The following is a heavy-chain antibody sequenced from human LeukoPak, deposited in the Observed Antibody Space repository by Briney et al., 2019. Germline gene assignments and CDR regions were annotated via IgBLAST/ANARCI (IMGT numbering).Heavy chain of an antibody. Sequence: GGSLRLSCAASGFTFSSYSMNWVRQAPGKGLEWVSSISSSSSYIYYADSVKGRFTISRDNAKNPLYLQMNSLRAEDTAVYYCASDVVVPAAIDDDAFDIWGQGTMVTVSS. CDR2: ISSSSSYI. J-gene: IGHJ3*02. CDR1: GFTFSSYS. D-gene: IGHD2-2*02. V-gene: IGHV3-21*01. CDR3: ASDVVVPAAIDDDAFDI.